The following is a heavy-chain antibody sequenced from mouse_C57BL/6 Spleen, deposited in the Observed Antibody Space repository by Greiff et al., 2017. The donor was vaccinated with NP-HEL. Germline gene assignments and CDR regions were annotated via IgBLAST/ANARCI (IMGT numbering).Heavy chain of an antibody. Sequence: VQLQQSGAELVKPGASVKMSCKASGYTFTSYWITWVKQRPGQGLEWIGDIYPGSGSTNYNEKFKSKATLTVDTSSSTAYMQLSSLTSDDSAVYYCAREQLRLDDFDYWGQGTTLTVSS. D-gene: IGHD3-2*02. CDR3: AREQLRLDDFDY. J-gene: IGHJ2*01. CDR2: IYPGSGST. CDR1: GYTFTSYW. V-gene: IGHV1-55*01.